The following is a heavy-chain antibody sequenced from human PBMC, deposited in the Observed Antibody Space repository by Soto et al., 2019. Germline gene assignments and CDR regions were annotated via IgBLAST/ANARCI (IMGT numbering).Heavy chain of an antibody. CDR3: ARERSSGSFYGGFDP. CDR2: IYSAGST. V-gene: IGHV3-66*01. J-gene: IGHJ5*02. CDR1: GFTVSSNH. Sequence: EVQLVESGGGLVQPGGSLRLSCAASGFTVSSNHMTWVRQAPGKGLEWVSLIYSAGSTYYADSVKGRFTISRENSKNTLYLQMTSLRADETDVYYCARERSSGSFYGGFDPWGQGPLVTVSS. D-gene: IGHD3-10*01.